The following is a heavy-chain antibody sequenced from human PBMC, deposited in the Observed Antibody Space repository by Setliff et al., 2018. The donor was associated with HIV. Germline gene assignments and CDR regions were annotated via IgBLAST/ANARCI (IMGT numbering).Heavy chain of an antibody. Sequence: GGSLRLSCAASGFTVSSNYMSWVRQAPGKGLEWVSIIYSGGTTYYADSVKGRFTISRDNSNNTLYLQMNSLRVEDTAVYHCARSPQGGYFDYWGQGTLVTVSS. CDR1: GFTVSSNY. CDR3: ARSPQGGYFDY. CDR2: IYSGGTT. J-gene: IGHJ4*01. V-gene: IGHV3-53*01.